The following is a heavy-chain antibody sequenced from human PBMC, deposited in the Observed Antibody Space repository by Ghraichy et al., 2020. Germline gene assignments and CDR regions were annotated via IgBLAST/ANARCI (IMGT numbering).Heavy chain of an antibody. J-gene: IGHJ4*02. CDR1: GFTFSSYA. CDR3: AKDQYSSGWSLFDY. D-gene: IGHD6-19*01. CDR2: ISGSGGST. V-gene: IGHV3-23*01. Sequence: GESLNISCAASGFTFSSYAMSWVRQAPGKGLEWVSSISGSGGSTYYADSVKGRFTISRDNFKKILYVEMNSLRAEDTAVYNCAKDQYSSGWSLFDYWGQGTLVTVSS.